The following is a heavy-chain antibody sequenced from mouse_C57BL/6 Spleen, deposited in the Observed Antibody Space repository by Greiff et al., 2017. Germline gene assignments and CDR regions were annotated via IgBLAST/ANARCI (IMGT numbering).Heavy chain of an antibody. V-gene: IGHV1-53*01. CDR2: INPSNGGT. Sequence: QVQLQQPGTELVKPGASVKLSCKASGYTFTSYWMHWVKQRPGQGLEWIGNINPSNGGTNYNEKFKSKATLTVDKSSSTAYMQLSSLTSEDSAVYYCARGLRSSYGGWYFDVWGTGTTVPVSS. CDR3: ARGLRSSYGGWYFDV. D-gene: IGHD1-1*01. J-gene: IGHJ1*03. CDR1: GYTFTSYW.